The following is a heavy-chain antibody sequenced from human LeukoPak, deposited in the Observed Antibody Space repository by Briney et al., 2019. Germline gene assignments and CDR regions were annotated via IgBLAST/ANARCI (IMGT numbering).Heavy chain of an antibody. CDR2: ISSSSSYI. Sequence: GGSLRLSCAASGFTFSSYSMNWVRQAPGKGLEWVSSISSSSSYIYYADSVKGRFTIPRDNAKNSLYLQMNSLRAEDTAVYYCARELKGDYGDYDSYYFDYWGQGTLVTVSS. V-gene: IGHV3-21*01. CDR3: ARELKGDYGDYDSYYFDY. J-gene: IGHJ4*02. CDR1: GFTFSSYS. D-gene: IGHD4-17*01.